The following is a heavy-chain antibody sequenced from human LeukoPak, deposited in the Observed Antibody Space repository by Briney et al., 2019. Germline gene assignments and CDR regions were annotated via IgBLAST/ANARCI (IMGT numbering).Heavy chain of an antibody. J-gene: IGHJ4*02. CDR3: ARDTGIAVAGTGDLDY. D-gene: IGHD6-19*01. Sequence: ASVKVCCKASGYTFTNYGISWVRQAPGQGLEWLGWMSGYNGKTNYAQKLQGRVTMTTDTSTSTAYMELRSLRSDDTAVYYCARDTGIAVAGTGDLDYWGQETLVTVSS. CDR1: GYTFTNYG. CDR2: MSGYNGKT. V-gene: IGHV1-18*01.